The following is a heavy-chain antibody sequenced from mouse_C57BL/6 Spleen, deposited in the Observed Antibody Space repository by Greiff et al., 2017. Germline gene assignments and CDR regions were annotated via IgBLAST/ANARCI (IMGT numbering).Heavy chain of an antibody. D-gene: IGHD2-1*01. Sequence: QVQLQQPGAELVRPGSSVKLSCKASGYTFTSYWMQWVKQRPIQGLEWIGNIDPSDSETHYNQKFKDKATLTVDKSSSTAYMQLSSLTSEDSAVYYCARYGNPYYFDYWGQGTTLTVSS. J-gene: IGHJ2*01. V-gene: IGHV1-52*01. CDR2: IDPSDSET. CDR3: ARYGNPYYFDY. CDR1: GYTFTSYW.